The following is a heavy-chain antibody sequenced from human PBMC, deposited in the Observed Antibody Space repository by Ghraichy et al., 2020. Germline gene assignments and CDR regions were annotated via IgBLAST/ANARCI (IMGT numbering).Heavy chain of an antibody. V-gene: IGHV3-7*03. J-gene: IGHJ4*02. CDR3: ARLKPPTDIVVVVAATGGSDY. D-gene: IGHD2-15*01. CDR1: GFTFSSYW. Sequence: GGSLRLSCAASGFTFSSYWMSWVRQAPGKGLEWVANIKQDGSEKYYVDSVKGRFTISRDNAKNSLYLQMNSLRAEDTAVYYCARLKPPTDIVVVVAATGGSDYWGQGTLVTVSS. CDR2: IKQDGSEK.